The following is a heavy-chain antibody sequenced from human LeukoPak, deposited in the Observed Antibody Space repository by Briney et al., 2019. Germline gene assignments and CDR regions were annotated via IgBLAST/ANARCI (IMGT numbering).Heavy chain of an antibody. J-gene: IGHJ4*02. V-gene: IGHV4-59*01. D-gene: IGHD3-3*01. CDR2: IYYSGNT. CDR1: GGSISSYY. Sequence: PSETLSLTCTVSGGSISSYYWSWIRQPPGKGLEWIGYIYYSGNTNYNPSLKSRVTISVDTSKNQFSLKLSSVTAADTAVYYCARSPRPRITMCDWGQGTLVTVSS. CDR3: ARSPRPRITMCD.